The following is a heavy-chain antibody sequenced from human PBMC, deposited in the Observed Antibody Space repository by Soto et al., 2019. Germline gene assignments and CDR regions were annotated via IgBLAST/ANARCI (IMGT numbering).Heavy chain of an antibody. D-gene: IGHD6-19*01. CDR1: GFTFSSYG. CDR3: ANLAVAGNFDY. Sequence: QVQLVESGGGVVQPGRSLRLSCAASGFTFSSYGMHWVRQAPGKGLEWVAVISYDGSNKYYADSVKGRFTISRDNSKNTLYLQMNSLRAEDTAVYCCANLAVAGNFDYWGQGTLVTVSS. CDR2: ISYDGSNK. V-gene: IGHV3-30*18. J-gene: IGHJ4*02.